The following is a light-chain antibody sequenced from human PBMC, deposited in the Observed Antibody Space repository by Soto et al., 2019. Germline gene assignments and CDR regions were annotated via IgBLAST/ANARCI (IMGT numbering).Light chain of an antibody. J-gene: IGLJ2*01. CDR2: GDS. CDR1: SSNIGAGYD. Sequence: QSVLTQPPSVSGAPGQRVTISCTGSSSNIGAGYDVHWYQQLPGTAPKLLIYGDSNRPSGVPDRFSASRSGTSASLAITGLQAEDEADYYCQSYDSSLSEVVFGGGTQLTVL. V-gene: IGLV1-40*01. CDR3: QSYDSSLSEVV.